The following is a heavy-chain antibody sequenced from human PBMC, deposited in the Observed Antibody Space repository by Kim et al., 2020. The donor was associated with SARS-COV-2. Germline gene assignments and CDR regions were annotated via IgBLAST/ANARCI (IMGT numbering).Heavy chain of an antibody. V-gene: IGHV4-59*01. D-gene: IGHD6-13*01. CDR3: AGGGGYSSSWINYYYYYGMDV. J-gene: IGHJ6*02. CDR1: GGSISSYY. CDR2: IYYSGST. Sequence: SETLSLTCTVSGGSISSYYWSWIRQPPGKGLEWIGYIYYSGSTNYNPSLKSRVTISVDTSKNQFSLKLSSVTAADTAVYYCAGGGGYSSSWINYYYYYGMDVWGQGTTVTVSS.